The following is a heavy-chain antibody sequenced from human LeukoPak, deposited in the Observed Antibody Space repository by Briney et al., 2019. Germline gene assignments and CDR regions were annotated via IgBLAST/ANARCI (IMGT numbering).Heavy chain of an antibody. D-gene: IGHD3-10*01. V-gene: IGHV3-21*01. J-gene: IGHJ5*02. CDR2: ISSSSSYI. CDR3: AGPVSSYWFDP. CDR1: GFTFSTYS. Sequence: GGSLRLSCAASGFTFSTYSMNWVRQAPGKGLEWVSSISSSSSYIYYADSVKGRFTISRDNAKNSLYLQMNSLRAEDTAVYYCAGPVSSYWFDPWGQGTLVTVSS.